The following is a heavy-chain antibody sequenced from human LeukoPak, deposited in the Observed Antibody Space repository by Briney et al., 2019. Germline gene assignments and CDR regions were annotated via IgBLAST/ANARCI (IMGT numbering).Heavy chain of an antibody. D-gene: IGHD1-26*01. CDR1: GFTVSSNY. Sequence: GSLRLSCAASGFTVSSNYMSWVRQAPGKGLEWVSVIYSGGSTYYADSVKGRFTISRDNSKNTLYLQMNSLRAEDTAVYYCARSGAIYYYYGMDVWGQGTTVTVSS. V-gene: IGHV3-66*01. CDR3: ARSGAIYYYYGMDV. J-gene: IGHJ6*02. CDR2: IYSGGST.